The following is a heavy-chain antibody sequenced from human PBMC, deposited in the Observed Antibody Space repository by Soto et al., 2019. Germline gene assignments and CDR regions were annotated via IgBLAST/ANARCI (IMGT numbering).Heavy chain of an antibody. CDR2: IYPGDSDT. V-gene: IGHV5-51*01. Sequence: GESLKISCKGSGYSFTSYWIGWVRQMPGKGLEWMGIIYPGDSDTRYSPSFQGQVTISADKSISTAYLQWSSLKASDTAMYYCAIVDGSAMAPHALGIWGQGTMVTVSS. J-gene: IGHJ3*02. D-gene: IGHD5-18*01. CDR3: AIVDGSAMAPHALGI. CDR1: GYSFTSYW.